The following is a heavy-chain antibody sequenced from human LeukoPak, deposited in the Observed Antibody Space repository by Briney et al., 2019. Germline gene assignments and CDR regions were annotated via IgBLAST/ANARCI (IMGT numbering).Heavy chain of an antibody. CDR2: FDPEDGET. CDR1: GYTLTELS. CDR3: ETVYSGSSREFDY. D-gene: IGHD3-10*01. J-gene: IGHJ4*02. V-gene: IGHV1-24*01. Sequence: ASVKVSCKVSGYTLTELSMHWVRQAPGKGLEWMGGFDPEDGETIYAQKFQGRVTMTEDTSTDTAYMELSSLRSEDTAVYYCETVYSGSSREFDYGGQGTLVPVSS.